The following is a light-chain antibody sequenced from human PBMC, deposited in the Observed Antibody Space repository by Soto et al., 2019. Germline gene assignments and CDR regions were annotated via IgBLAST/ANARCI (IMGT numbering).Light chain of an antibody. Sequence: EIVMTQSPATLSVSPGGRATLSCRASQSISGALAWYQQKPGQAPRLLIYGASSRATGIPDRFSGSGSGTDFTLTISRLEPEDFAVYYCQQYGSSPWTFGQGTKVDIK. CDR1: QSISGA. CDR2: GAS. V-gene: IGKV3-20*01. CDR3: QQYGSSPWT. J-gene: IGKJ1*01.